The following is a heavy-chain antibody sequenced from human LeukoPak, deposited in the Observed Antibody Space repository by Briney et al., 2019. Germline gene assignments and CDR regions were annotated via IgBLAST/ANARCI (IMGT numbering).Heavy chain of an antibody. J-gene: IGHJ6*03. D-gene: IGHD3-10*01. Sequence: ASVKVSCKASGGTFSSYAISWVRQAPGQGLEWMGGIVPIFGTANYAQKFQGRVTITADESTSTAYMELRSLRSDDTAVYYCARDVGYGSGSYYRAYYYYYMDVWGKGTTVTVSS. CDR1: GGTFSSYA. CDR3: ARDVGYGSGSYYRAYYYYYMDV. CDR2: IVPIFGTA. V-gene: IGHV1-69*13.